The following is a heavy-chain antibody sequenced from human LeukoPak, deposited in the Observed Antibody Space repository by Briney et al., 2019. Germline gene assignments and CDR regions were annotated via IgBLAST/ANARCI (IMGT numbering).Heavy chain of an antibody. D-gene: IGHD3-10*01. CDR1: GGSISSYY. J-gene: IGHJ4*02. Sequence: SETLSLTCTVSGGSISSYYWSWIRQPPGKGLEWIGYIYSSGSTNYNPSLKSRVTISVDASKNQFSLKLRSVTAADTAVYYCARFGITVVRGGKYYFDYWGQGTLVTVSS. CDR3: ARFGITVVRGGKYYFDY. V-gene: IGHV4-59*01. CDR2: IYSSGST.